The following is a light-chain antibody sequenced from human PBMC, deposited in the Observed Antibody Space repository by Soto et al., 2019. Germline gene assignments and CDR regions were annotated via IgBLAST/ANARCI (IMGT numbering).Light chain of an antibody. J-gene: IGKJ1*01. CDR1: QSISSW. V-gene: IGKV1-5*01. Sequence: DIPMTQSPSTLSASVGDRVTITCRASQSISSWLAWYQQKPGKAPKLLIYDASSLESGVPSRFSGSGSGTEFTLTISSLQPDDFAAYYCQQYNRYSRFGQGTKVEIK. CDR3: QQYNRYSR. CDR2: DAS.